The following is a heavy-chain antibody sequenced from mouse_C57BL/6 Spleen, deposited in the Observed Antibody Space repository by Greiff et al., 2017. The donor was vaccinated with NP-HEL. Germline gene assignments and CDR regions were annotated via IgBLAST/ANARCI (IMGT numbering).Heavy chain of an antibody. Sequence: EVHLVESGGGLVQPGGSLTLSCAASGFTFSDYYMYWVRQTPEKRLEWVAYISNGGGSTYYPDTVTGRFTISRDNSKNTLYLQMSRLKSEDTAMYYCARHEADWDFAYWGQGTLVTVAA. CDR3: ARHEADWDFAY. CDR2: ISNGGGST. CDR1: GFTFSDYY. V-gene: IGHV5-12*01. J-gene: IGHJ3*01. D-gene: IGHD4-1*01.